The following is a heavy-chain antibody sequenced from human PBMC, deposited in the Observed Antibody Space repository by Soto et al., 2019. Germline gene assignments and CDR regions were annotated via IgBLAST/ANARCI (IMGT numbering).Heavy chain of an antibody. V-gene: IGHV1-46*03. J-gene: IGHJ3*02. CDR1: GYTFTSYG. CDR2: INPSGGST. CDR3: ARVKYQLLLRHGDDAFDI. Sequence: ASVKVSCKASGYTFTSYGISWVRQAPGQGLEWMGWINPSGGSTSYAQKFQGRVTMTRDTSTSTVYMELSSLRSEDTAVYYCARVKYQLLLRHGDDAFDIWGQGTMVTVSS. D-gene: IGHD2-2*01.